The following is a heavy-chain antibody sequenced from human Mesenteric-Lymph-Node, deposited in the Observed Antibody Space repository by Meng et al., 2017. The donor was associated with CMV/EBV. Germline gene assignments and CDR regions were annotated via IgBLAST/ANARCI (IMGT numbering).Heavy chain of an antibody. Sequence: ASVKVSCKASGYTFTGYYIHWVRQAPGQGLEWMGWVSAYTGNRKYIEKFEGRVTMTRDTSTSTVYMELKSLRSDDTAVYYCARDGQLGYGMDVWGQGTTVTVSS. CDR1: GYTFTGYY. V-gene: IGHV1-18*04. CDR3: ARDGQLGYGMDV. CDR2: VSAYTGNR. J-gene: IGHJ6*02. D-gene: IGHD2-2*01.